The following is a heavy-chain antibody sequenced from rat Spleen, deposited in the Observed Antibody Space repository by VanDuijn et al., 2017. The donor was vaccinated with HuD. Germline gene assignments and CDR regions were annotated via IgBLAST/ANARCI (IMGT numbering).Heavy chain of an antibody. CDR3: AREVEYWRYFDY. Sequence: EVQLVESGGGLVQPGRSLKLSCVVSGFTFSDYYMAWVRQAPKKGLEWVASISFEGSGTYYGDSVKGRFTISRDNAKNTVDMQLSSLRSEDTAMYYCAREVEYWRYFDYWGQGVMVTVSS. CDR1: GFTFSDYY. CDR2: ISFEGSGT. V-gene: IGHV5-22*01. J-gene: IGHJ2*01. D-gene: IGHD4-2*01.